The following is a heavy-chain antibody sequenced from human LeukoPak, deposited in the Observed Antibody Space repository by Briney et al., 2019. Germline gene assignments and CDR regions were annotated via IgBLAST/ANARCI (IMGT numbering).Heavy chain of an antibody. CDR3: ARVRVGAAGSNFDY. V-gene: IGHV1-8*01. Sequence: ASVKVSCKASGYTFTSYDINWVRQATGQGLEWMGWMNPNSGNTGYAQKFQGRVTMTRNTSISTAYMELSSLRSDDTAVYYCARVRVGAAGSNFDYWGQGTLVTVSS. CDR1: GYTFTSYD. J-gene: IGHJ4*02. CDR2: MNPNSGNT. D-gene: IGHD6-13*01.